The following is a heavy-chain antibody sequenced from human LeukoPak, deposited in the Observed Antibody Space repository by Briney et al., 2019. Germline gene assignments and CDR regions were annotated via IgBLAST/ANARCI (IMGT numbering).Heavy chain of an antibody. Sequence: GSLRLSCAASGFTFSSYAMSWVRQAPGKGLEWVSAISGSGGSTYYADSVKGRFTISRDNSKNTLYLQMNSLRAEDTAVYYCAKATGLLWFGELIDYWGQGTLVTVSS. J-gene: IGHJ4*02. CDR1: GFTFSSYA. D-gene: IGHD3-10*01. CDR2: ISGSGGST. CDR3: AKATGLLWFGELIDY. V-gene: IGHV3-23*01.